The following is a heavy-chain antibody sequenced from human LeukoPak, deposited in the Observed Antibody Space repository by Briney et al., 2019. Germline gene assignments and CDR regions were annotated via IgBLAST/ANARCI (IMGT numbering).Heavy chain of an antibody. J-gene: IGHJ5*02. V-gene: IGHV4-59*01. CDR3: ARAPWPYCSGGSCYSDNWFDP. CDR2: IYYSGST. CDR1: GGSISSYY. D-gene: IGHD2-15*01. Sequence: SETLSLTCTVSGGSISSYYWSWIRQPPGKGLEWIGYIYYSGSTNYNPSLKSRVTISVDTSKNQFSLKLSSVTAADTAVYYCARAPWPYCSGGSCYSDNWFDPWGQGTLVTVSS.